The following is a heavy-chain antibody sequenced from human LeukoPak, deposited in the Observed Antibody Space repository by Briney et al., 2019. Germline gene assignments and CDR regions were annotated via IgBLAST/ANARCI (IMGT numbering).Heavy chain of an antibody. V-gene: IGHV3-30*18. CDR1: GFTFSSYG. CDR2: ISYDGSNK. D-gene: IGHD6-19*01. Sequence: PGGSLRLSCAASGFTFSSYGMHWVRQAPGKGLEWVAVISYDGSNKYCADSVKGRFTISRDNSKNTLYLQMNSLRDEDTALYYCAKAGIGVVGYFDYWGQGTLVTVSS. CDR3: AKAGIGVVGYFDY. J-gene: IGHJ4*02.